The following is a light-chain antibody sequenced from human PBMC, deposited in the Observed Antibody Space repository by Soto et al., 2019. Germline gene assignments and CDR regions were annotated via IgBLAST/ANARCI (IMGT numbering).Light chain of an antibody. Sequence: EIVFTPSPGTLSLSPGERATLSCMASQSVGSLVAWYQQKIGQAPRLLIYGASTRATGIAARFSGSGSGTDFTLTISSLENEELAFYDCQKGNTWQWTFGKGTKVDNK. J-gene: IGKJ1*01. V-gene: IGKV3-11*01. CDR3: QKGNTWQWT. CDR2: GAS. CDR1: QSVGSL.